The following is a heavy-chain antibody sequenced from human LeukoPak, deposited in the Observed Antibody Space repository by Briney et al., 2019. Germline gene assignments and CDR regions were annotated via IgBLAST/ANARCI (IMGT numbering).Heavy chain of an antibody. Sequence: GGSLRLSCAASGFTFSSYWMSWVRQAPGKGLEWVANIKQDGSEKYYVDSVKGRFTISRDNAKNSLYLQMNSLRVEDTAVYYCARTNTMVTPRHFDYWGQGTLVTGSS. CDR2: IKQDGSEK. V-gene: IGHV3-7*01. J-gene: IGHJ4*02. CDR3: ARTNTMVTPRHFDY. D-gene: IGHD4-23*01. CDR1: GFTFSSYW.